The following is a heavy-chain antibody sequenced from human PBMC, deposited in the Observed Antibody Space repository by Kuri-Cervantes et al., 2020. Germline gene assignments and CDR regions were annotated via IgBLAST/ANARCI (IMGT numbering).Heavy chain of an antibody. CDR2: IYHSGST. CDR3: ARGLCSSTSCYMDV. D-gene: IGHD2-2*01. Sequence: SETLSLTCAVSGYSISSGYYWGWIRQPPGKGLEWIGSIYHSGSTYYNPSLKSRVTISADTSKNQFSLKLSSVTAADTAVYYCARGLCSSTSCYMDVWCKGTTVTVSS. J-gene: IGHJ6*03. CDR1: GYSISSGYY. V-gene: IGHV4-38-2*01.